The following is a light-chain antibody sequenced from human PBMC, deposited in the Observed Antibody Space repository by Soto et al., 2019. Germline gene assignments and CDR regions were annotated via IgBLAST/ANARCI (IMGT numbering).Light chain of an antibody. V-gene: IGKV3-15*01. J-gene: IGKJ1*01. CDR3: QQYNKWPPWT. CDR1: QSISST. CDR2: DAS. Sequence: EIWLTQYPDTLSLSPGERATLSCRASQSISSTQLVWYQQKPGQAPRLLIYDASTRATGIPDRFSGSGSGTEFTLTISTLQPEDFAVYSCQQYNKWPPWTFGQGTKV.